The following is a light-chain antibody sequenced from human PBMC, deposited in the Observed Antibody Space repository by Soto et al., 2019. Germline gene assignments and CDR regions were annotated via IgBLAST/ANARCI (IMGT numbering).Light chain of an antibody. CDR2: KVT. CDR3: NSYVGSNNYV. V-gene: IGLV2-8*01. CDR1: ASDIGRYNY. Sequence: QSALTQPPSASGSPGQSVTISCIGTASDIGRYNYVSWYQHHPRKAPKLIIYKVTRRPSGVPDRFSGSKSDNTAPRTVSGLQADDEAAYYCNSYVGSNNYVFGTGTKLTVL. J-gene: IGLJ1*01.